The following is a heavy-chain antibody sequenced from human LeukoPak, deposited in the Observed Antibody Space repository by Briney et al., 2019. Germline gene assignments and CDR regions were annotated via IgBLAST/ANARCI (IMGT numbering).Heavy chain of an antibody. CDR2: ITSSSTYM. V-gene: IGHV3-21*01. D-gene: IGHD6-13*01. CDR1: GFTFSSYS. Sequence: GGSLRLSCAASGFTFSSYSMNWVRQAPGKGLEWVSSITSSSTYMYYADSVKGRFTISRDNAKNSLYLQMSSLRAEDTAVYYCAREHQPGYSSSWYSLVYWGQGSLVTVSS. CDR3: AREHQPGYSSSWYSLVY. J-gene: IGHJ4*02.